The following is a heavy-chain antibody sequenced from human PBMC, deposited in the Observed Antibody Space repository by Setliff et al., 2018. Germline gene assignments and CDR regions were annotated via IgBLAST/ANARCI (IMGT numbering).Heavy chain of an antibody. CDR2: VSGGGDTT. CDR3: VKAHYCRSTSCAFDY. V-gene: IGHV3-23*01. Sequence: GGSLRLSCVASGFTFSNYAINWVRQAPGKGLNWVSAVSGGGDTTFYAASVKGRFTISRDNSKNTVYLQMNSLRAEDTALYYCVKAHYCRSTSCAFDYWGQGALVTVSS. D-gene: IGHD2-2*01. J-gene: IGHJ4*02. CDR1: GFTFSNYA.